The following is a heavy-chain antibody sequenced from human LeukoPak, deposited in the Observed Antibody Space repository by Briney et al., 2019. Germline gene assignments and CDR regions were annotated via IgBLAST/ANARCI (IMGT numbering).Heavy chain of an antibody. D-gene: IGHD3-10*01. CDR2: ISSSSSYT. J-gene: IGHJ4*02. Sequence: GGSLRLSCAASGFTFSDYYMSWIRQAPGKGLEWVSYISSSSSYTNYADSVKGRFTISRDNAKNSLYLQMNSLRAEDTAVYYCARDPYYYGSGSYYTFDYWGQGTLVTASS. CDR3: ARDPYYYGSGSYYTFDY. V-gene: IGHV3-11*06. CDR1: GFTFSDYY.